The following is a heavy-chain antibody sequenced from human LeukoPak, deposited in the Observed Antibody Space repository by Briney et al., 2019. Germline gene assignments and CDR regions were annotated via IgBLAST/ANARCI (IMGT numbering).Heavy chain of an antibody. V-gene: IGHV1-18*04. CDR1: GYTFTSYG. J-gene: IGHJ4*02. D-gene: IGHD3-10*01. CDR2: ISAYNGKT. Sequence: GASVEVSCKASGYTFTSYGISWVRQAPGQGLEWMGWISAYNGKTNYAQKLQGRVTMTTDTSTSTAYMELRSLRSDDTAVYYCAREYLSEFMVRGVGEFDYWGQGTLVTVSS. CDR3: AREYLSEFMVRGVGEFDY.